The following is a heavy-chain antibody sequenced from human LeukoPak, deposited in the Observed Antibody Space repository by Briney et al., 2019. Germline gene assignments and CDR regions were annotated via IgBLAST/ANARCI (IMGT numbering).Heavy chain of an antibody. CDR2: ISSGGRTM. CDR1: GFSFSSFE. D-gene: IGHD5-18*01. V-gene: IGHV3-48*03. Sequence: GSLSLPCAASGFSFSSFEMNWVRLAPGKGLEWVSYISSGGRTMYYSDSVKGRFTISRDNAKDSLYLHMNSLGAEDTGVYFCARGASWIQLWQFDHWGQGTQVTVSS. J-gene: IGHJ4*02. CDR3: ARGASWIQLWQFDH.